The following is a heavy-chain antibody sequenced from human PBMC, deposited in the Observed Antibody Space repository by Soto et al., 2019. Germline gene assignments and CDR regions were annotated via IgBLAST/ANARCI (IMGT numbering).Heavy chain of an antibody. CDR3: AKRGSRYCSGGSCYDSIHWFDP. CDR2: ISGSGGST. D-gene: IGHD2-15*01. J-gene: IGHJ5*02. CDR1: GFTFSSYA. Sequence: PGGSLRLSCAASGFTFSSYAMSWVRQAPGKGLEWVSAISGSGGSTYYADSVKGRFTISRDNSKNTLYLQMNSLRAEDTAVYYCAKRGSRYCSGGSCYDSIHWFDPWGQGTLVTVSS. V-gene: IGHV3-23*01.